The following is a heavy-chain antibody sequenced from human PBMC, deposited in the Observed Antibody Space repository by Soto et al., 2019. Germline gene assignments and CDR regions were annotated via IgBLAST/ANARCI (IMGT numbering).Heavy chain of an antibody. J-gene: IGHJ4*02. Sequence: PSETLSLTCTVSGGSISSSRCHWGWIRQPPGKGLEWIASIKYSGTTFYNPSLKSRVTISVDTSKNQSSLKLSSVTAADTAVYYCAAGGGLPRYYWGQGTLVTVSS. CDR2: IKYSGTT. V-gene: IGHV4-39*07. CDR3: AAGGGLPRYY. CDR1: GGSISSSRCH. D-gene: IGHD5-12*01.